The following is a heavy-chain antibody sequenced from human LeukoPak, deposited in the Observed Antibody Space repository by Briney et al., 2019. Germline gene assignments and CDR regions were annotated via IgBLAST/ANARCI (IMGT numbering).Heavy chain of an antibody. D-gene: IGHD5-24*01. CDR1: GGTFSSYA. CDR3: ARGRDGYNHAFDI. J-gene: IGHJ3*02. Sequence: SVKVSCKASGGTFSSYAISWVRQAPGQGLEWMGGIIPIFGTANYAQKFQGRVTITADESTSTAYMELSSLRSEDTAVYYCARGRDGYNHAFDIWGQGTMVTVSS. V-gene: IGHV1-69*13. CDR2: IIPIFGTA.